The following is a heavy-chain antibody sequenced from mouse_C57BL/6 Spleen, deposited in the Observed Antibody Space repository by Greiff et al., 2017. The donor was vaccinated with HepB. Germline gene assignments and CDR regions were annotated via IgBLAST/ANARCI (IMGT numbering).Heavy chain of an antibody. Sequence: VQLQQSGPELVKPGASVKISCKASGYTFTDYYMNWVKQSHGKSLEWIGDINPNNGGTSYNQKFKGKATLTVDKSSSTAYMELRSLTSEDSAVYYCARMDGYYLDYWGQGTTLTVSS. CDR3: ARMDGYYLDY. D-gene: IGHD2-3*01. CDR1: GYTFTDYY. V-gene: IGHV1-26*01. J-gene: IGHJ2*01. CDR2: INPNNGGT.